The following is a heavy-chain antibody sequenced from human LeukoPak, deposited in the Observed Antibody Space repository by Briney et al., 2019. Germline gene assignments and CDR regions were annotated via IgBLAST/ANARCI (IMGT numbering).Heavy chain of an antibody. CDR1: GGSISSYY. J-gene: IGHJ4*02. CDR3: ARGDEGVVVPAAFDY. CDR2: IYYSGST. D-gene: IGHD2-2*01. V-gene: IGHV4-59*01. Sequence: SETLSLTCTVSGGSISSYYWSWIRQPPGKGLEWIGYIYYSGSTSYNPSLKSRVTISVDTSKNQFSLKLSSVTAADTAVYYCARGDEGVVVPAAFDYWGQGTLVTVSS.